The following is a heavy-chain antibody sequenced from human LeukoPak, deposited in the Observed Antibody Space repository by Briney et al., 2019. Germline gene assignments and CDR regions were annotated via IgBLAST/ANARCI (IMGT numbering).Heavy chain of an antibody. CDR2: ISSTSNTI. Sequence: GGSLRLSCAASGFTLSSYSMNWVRQAPGKGLEWVSYISSTSNTIYYADSVKGRFAISRDNAKNSLYLQMNSLSDEDTAVYYCATDWGSSDYWGQGTLVTVSS. D-gene: IGHD7-27*01. J-gene: IGHJ4*02. CDR3: ATDWGSSDY. CDR1: GFTLSSYS. V-gene: IGHV3-48*02.